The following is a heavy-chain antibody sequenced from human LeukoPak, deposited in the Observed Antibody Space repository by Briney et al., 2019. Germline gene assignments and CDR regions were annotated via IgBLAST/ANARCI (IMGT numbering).Heavy chain of an antibody. CDR2: IYYSGST. CDR1: GCSISSYY. V-gene: IGHV4-59*08. D-gene: IGHD3-22*01. Sequence: PSETLSLTCTVSGCSISSYYWSWIRQPPGKGLVWRGYIYYSGSTNYNSFLKSRMTISVDTSNNQFSLKLSSVTAADTAVYYCARLGDSSGQNGGVWFDPWGQGTLVTVSS. J-gene: IGHJ5*02. CDR3: ARLGDSSGQNGGVWFDP.